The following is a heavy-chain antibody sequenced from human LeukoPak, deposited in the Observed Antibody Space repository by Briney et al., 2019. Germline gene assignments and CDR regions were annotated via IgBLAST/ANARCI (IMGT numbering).Heavy chain of an antibody. CDR1: GYTFTSYG. V-gene: IGHV1-18*01. D-gene: IGHD3-22*01. J-gene: IGHJ4*02. CDR3: ARAGHRRYYYDNGYDY. CDR2: ISAYNGNT. Sequence: ASVKVSCKASGYTFTSYGISWVRQAPGQGLEWMGWISAYNGNTNYAQKLQGRVTLTTDTSTSTAYMGLRSLRSDDTAVYYCARAGHRRYYYDNGYDYWGQGTLVTVSS.